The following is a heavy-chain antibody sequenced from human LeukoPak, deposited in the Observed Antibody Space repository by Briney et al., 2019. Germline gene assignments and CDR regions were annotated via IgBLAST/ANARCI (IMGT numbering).Heavy chain of an antibody. CDR2: IYYSGST. CDR3: ARGEVMIVVVSYYYGMDV. V-gene: IGHV4-59*01. D-gene: IGHD3-22*01. CDR1: GGSISSYY. J-gene: IGHJ6*02. Sequence: SETLSLTCTVSGGSISSYYWSWIRQPPGKGLEWIGYIYYSGSTNYNPSLKSRVTISVDTSKNQFSLKLSSVTAADTAVYYCARGEVMIVVVSYYYGMDVWGQGTSVTVSS.